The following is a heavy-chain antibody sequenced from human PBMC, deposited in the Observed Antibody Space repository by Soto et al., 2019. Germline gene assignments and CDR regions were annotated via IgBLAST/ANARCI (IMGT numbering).Heavy chain of an antibody. V-gene: IGHV1-18*01. CDR2: ISAYNGNT. J-gene: IGHJ3*02. Sequence: AAVKVSCKASGYTFTSYGIRWVRQAPGQGLEWMGWISAYNGNTNYAQKLKGRVTMTTDTSTSTAYMELRSLRSDDTAVYYCARDPTVVLVAAMANDAFDISGQGKMVT. D-gene: IGHD2-15*01. CDR3: ARDPTVVLVAAMANDAFDI. CDR1: GYTFTSYG.